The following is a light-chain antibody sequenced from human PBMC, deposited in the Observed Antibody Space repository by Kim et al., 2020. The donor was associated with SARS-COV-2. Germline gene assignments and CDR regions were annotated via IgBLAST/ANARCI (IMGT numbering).Light chain of an antibody. CDR1: QGISNF. J-gene: IGKJ3*01. Sequence: ASVGERVSITGRASQGISNFLAWYQQKPGKVPQLLIYAASTLQSGVPSRFSGSGSGTDFTLTISSLQPEDVATYYCQKYNSAPRTFGPGTKVDIK. CDR3: QKYNSAPRT. V-gene: IGKV1-27*01. CDR2: AAS.